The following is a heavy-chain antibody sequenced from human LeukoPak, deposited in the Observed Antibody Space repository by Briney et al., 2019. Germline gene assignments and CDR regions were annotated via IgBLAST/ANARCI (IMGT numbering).Heavy chain of an antibody. CDR1: GRSISSYY. V-gene: IGHV4-59*01. Sequence: SETLSLTCTVSGRSISSYYWSWIRQPPGKGLEWIGYIYYSGSTNYNPSLKSRVTISVDTSKNQFSLKLSSVAAADTAVYYCARDGAGYSSSWYLQHWGQGTLVTVSS. CDR3: ARDGAGYSSSWYLQH. J-gene: IGHJ1*01. CDR2: IYYSGST. D-gene: IGHD6-13*01.